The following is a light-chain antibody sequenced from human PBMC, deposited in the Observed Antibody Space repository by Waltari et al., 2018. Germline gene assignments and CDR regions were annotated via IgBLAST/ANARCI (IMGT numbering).Light chain of an antibody. CDR1: TTDVGAYNF. V-gene: IGLV2-14*01. J-gene: IGLJ3*02. CDR3: CSHSSSSTLVL. CDR2: EVN. Sequence: QSALTQPASVTGSPGQSITLSCTGPTTDVGAYNFVSWYQQHPGEVPKLLIYEVNNRPSGVSYRFSGSRSGNTASLTISGLLAEDEADYYCCSHSSSSTLVLFGGGTKVTVL.